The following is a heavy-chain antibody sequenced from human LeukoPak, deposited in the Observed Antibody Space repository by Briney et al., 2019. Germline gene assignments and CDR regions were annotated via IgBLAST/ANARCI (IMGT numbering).Heavy chain of an antibody. CDR1: GFTFSRSA. Sequence: GGSLRLSCAASGFTFSRSAVHWVRQAPGKGLEWVSAITGSGGRIYYADSVKGRFTISRDNSKSTLYLQMNSLRAEDTAVYYCAKPDMGYWAVDYWGQGTLVTVSS. D-gene: IGHD1-26*01. J-gene: IGHJ4*02. CDR3: AKPDMGYWAVDY. V-gene: IGHV3-23*01. CDR2: ITGSGGRI.